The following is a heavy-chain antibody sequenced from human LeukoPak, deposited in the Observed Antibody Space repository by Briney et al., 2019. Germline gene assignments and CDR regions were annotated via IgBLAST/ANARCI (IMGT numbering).Heavy chain of an antibody. Sequence: SETLSLTCTVSGGSISSYYWSWIRQHPGKGLEWIGYVQYNGNTNYNPSLKSRVTISVDTSKNQFSLKLSSVTAADTAVYYCARGLHLAAFDIWGQGTMVSVSS. D-gene: IGHD2-21*01. J-gene: IGHJ3*02. CDR2: VQYNGNT. CDR3: ARGLHLAAFDI. CDR1: GGSISSYY. V-gene: IGHV4-59*01.